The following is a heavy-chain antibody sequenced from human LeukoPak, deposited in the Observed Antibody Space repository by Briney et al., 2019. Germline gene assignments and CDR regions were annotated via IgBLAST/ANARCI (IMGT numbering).Heavy chain of an antibody. CDR1: GFTFSSYW. Sequence: GGSLRLSCAASGFTFSSYWMSWVRQAPGKGLEWVANIKQDGSEKYYVDSVKGRFTISRDNAKNSLYLQMNSLRAEDTAVYYCARTTYYYDSSGYDIFDYWGQGTLVTVSS. CDR2: IKQDGSEK. J-gene: IGHJ4*02. D-gene: IGHD3-22*01. CDR3: ARTTYYYDSSGYDIFDY. V-gene: IGHV3-7*01.